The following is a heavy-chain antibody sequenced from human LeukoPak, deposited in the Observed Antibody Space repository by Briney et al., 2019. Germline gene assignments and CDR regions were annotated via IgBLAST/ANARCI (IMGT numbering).Heavy chain of an antibody. J-gene: IGHJ4*02. CDR1: GGSISGYY. CDR2: TYYTGST. V-gene: IGHV4-59*01. D-gene: IGHD4-17*01. CDR3: ARGDYGDYDY. Sequence: SETLSLTCTVSGGSISGYYWSWIRQPPGKGLEWIGYTYYTGSTNYNPSLKSRLTISVDTSKNQFSLKLSSVTAADTAVYYCARGDYGDYDYWGQGTLVTVSS.